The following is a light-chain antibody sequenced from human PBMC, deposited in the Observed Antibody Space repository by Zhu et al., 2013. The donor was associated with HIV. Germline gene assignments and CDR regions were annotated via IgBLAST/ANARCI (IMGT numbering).Light chain of an antibody. CDR3: QQYNNWPRT. V-gene: IGKV3D-15*01. CDR2: HAS. CDR1: QSVSSN. J-gene: IGKJ1*01. Sequence: EIVMTQSPATLSVSPGERATLSCRASQSVSSNLAWYQQKPGQAPRLLIYHASNRATGVPTKFSGSGSGTDFTLTISSLEPEDFAVYYCQQYNNWPRTFGQGTKVE.